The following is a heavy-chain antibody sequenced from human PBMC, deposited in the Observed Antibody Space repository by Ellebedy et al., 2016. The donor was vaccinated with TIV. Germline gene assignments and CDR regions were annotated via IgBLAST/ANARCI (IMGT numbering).Heavy chain of an antibody. CDR2: IYYSGST. CDR3: ARISVASPLYRWILYNWFDP. J-gene: IGHJ5*02. CDR1: GGSISSSSYY. V-gene: IGHV4-39*01. Sequence: SETLSLXXTVSGGSISSSSYYWGWIRQPPGKGLEWIGSIYYSGSTYYNPSLKSRVTISVDTSKNQFSLKLSSVTAADTAVYYCARISVASPLYRWILYNWFDPWGQGTLVTVSS. D-gene: IGHD5-18*01.